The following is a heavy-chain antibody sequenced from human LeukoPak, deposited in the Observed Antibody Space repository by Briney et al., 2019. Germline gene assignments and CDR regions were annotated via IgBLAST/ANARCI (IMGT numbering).Heavy chain of an antibody. Sequence: GVSLRLSCAASGFTFSSYWMSWVRQAPGEGLEWVANKKKDGSEKYYVDSVKGRFTISRDNAKTSLYLQMNSLRAEDTAVYYCARDVSGVRGYTYGRGIDYWGQGTLVTVSS. CDR3: ARDVSGVRGYTYGRGIDY. D-gene: IGHD5-18*01. J-gene: IGHJ4*02. CDR1: GFTFSSYW. V-gene: IGHV3-7*01. CDR2: KKKDGSEK.